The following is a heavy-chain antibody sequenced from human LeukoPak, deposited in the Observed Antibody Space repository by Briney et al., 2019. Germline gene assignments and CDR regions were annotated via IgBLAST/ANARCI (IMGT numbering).Heavy chain of an antibody. CDR3: NRWHISGVSYSNV. CDR2: IRSRDGTT. D-gene: IGHD2-15*01. Sequence: QPGRSLRLSCTASVFTFGDYSMNWVRQAPGKGLEWVGFIRSRDGTTEYAASVRGRFTISRDESKRIAYLQMNSLKAEDTAVYHCNRWHISGVSYSNVWGQGTLVSVSS. CDR1: VFTFGDYS. V-gene: IGHV3-49*04. J-gene: IGHJ4*02.